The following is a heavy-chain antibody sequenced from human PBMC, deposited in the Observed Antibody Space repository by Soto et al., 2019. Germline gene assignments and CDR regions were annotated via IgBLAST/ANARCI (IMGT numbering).Heavy chain of an antibody. CDR2: ISSSSSFI. J-gene: IGHJ4*02. D-gene: IGHD4-4*01. CDR1: GFTFSTYS. V-gene: IGHV3-21*01. Sequence: EVQLVESGGDLVKPGGSLRLSCAASGFTFSTYSMNWVRQAPGKGLEWVSSISSSSSFIYYADSVKGRFTISRDNAKNSLFLQMNSLRAEVTAVYYCAKDRGNSNPSEFDCWGQGTLVTVSS. CDR3: AKDRGNSNPSEFDC.